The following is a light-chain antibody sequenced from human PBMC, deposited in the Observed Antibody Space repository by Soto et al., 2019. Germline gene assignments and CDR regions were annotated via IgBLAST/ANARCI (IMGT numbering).Light chain of an antibody. CDR1: QDISKY. CDR2: DVF. V-gene: IGKV1-33*01. CDR3: QQYDQLPIT. Sequence: DIQMTQSASSLPASVGDTVTISCQASQDISKYLNWFQQKPGKAPKLLIYDVFNVETGVPSRFSGRGSGTDFTLIISILQPEDFATYYYQQYDQLPITFGGGTKMDIK. J-gene: IGKJ4*01.